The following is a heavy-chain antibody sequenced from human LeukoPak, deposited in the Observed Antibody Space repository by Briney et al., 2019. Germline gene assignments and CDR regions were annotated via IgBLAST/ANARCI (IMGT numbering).Heavy chain of an antibody. J-gene: IGHJ4*02. D-gene: IGHD5-18*01. CDR2: ISGSGGST. CDR3: AREYNYGYFDY. Sequence: GGSLRLSCAASGFTFSSYAMSWVRQAPGKGLEWVSAISGSGGSTYYADSVKGRFTISRDNSKNTLYMQMNSLRPEDTALYYCAREYNYGYFDYWGQGTLVTVSS. CDR1: GFTFSSYA. V-gene: IGHV3-23*01.